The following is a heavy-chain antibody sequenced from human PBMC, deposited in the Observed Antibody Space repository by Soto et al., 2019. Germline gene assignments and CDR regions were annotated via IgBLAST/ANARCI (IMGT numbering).Heavy chain of an antibody. CDR2: IVVGSGNT. CDR3: AADYGGATDRVYAFDI. J-gene: IGHJ3*02. CDR1: GFTFTSSA. D-gene: IGHD1-26*01. Sequence: SVKVSCKASGFTFTSSAMQWVRQARGQRLEWIGWIVVGSGNTNYAQKFQERVTITRDMSTSTAYMELSSLRSEDTAVYYCAADYGGATDRVYAFDIWGQGTMVTVSS. V-gene: IGHV1-58*02.